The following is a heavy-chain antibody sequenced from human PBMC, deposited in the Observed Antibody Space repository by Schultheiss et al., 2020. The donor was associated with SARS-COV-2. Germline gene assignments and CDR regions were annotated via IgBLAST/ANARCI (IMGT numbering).Heavy chain of an antibody. CDR3: ARARGAAASRGGMDV. CDR1: GFTFSSYG. D-gene: IGHD6-13*01. CDR2: ISYDGTGK. V-gene: IGHV3-30*03. Sequence: GGSLRLSCAASGFTFSSYGMHWVRQAPGKGLEWVAVISYDGTGKYHADSVKGRFTISRDISKNTVFLQVDSLRTEDTAMYYCARARGAAASRGGMDVWGQGTTVTVSS. J-gene: IGHJ6*02.